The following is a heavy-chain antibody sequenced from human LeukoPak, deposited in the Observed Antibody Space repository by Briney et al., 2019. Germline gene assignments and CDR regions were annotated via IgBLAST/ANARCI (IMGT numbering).Heavy chain of an antibody. D-gene: IGHD6-6*01. CDR3: AKDRSSSPRADAFDI. J-gene: IGHJ3*02. CDR1: GFTFSSYA. Sequence: GGSLRLSCAASGFTFSSYAMSWVRQAPGKGLEWVSAISGSGGSTYYADSVKGRFTISRDNSKNTLYLQMNSLRAEDMALYYCAKDRSSSPRADAFDIWGQGTMVTVSS. CDR2: ISGSGGST. V-gene: IGHV3-23*01.